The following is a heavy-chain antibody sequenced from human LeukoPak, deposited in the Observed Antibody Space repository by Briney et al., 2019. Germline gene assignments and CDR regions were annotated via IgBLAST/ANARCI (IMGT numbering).Heavy chain of an antibody. Sequence: SEPLSLTCTVSGGSISSYYRSLIRPPAGKGPEWIWRIYTSGSTNYNPSLKSRVTMSVDTSKNQFSLKLSSVTAADTAVYYCAGEKKAAAGYYYYGMDVWGQGTTVTVSS. D-gene: IGHD6-13*01. CDR1: GGSISSYY. V-gene: IGHV4-4*07. J-gene: IGHJ6*02. CDR2: IYTSGST. CDR3: AGEKKAAAGYYYYGMDV.